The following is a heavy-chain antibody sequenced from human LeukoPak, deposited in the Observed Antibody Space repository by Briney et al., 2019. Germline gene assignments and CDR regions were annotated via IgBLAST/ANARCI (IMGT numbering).Heavy chain of an antibody. V-gene: IGHV4-59*01. CDR1: GVSISTYY. CDR3: ARGYHYYDSTAYSY. Sequence: PSETLSFTCTVSGVSISTYYWSWIRQPPGKGLEWIGYIYYTGSTNCNPSLKSRVTISVNTSKNQFSLKLSSVTAADTAVYYCARGYHYYDSTAYSYWGQGTLVTVSS. D-gene: IGHD3-22*01. CDR2: IYYTGST. J-gene: IGHJ4*02.